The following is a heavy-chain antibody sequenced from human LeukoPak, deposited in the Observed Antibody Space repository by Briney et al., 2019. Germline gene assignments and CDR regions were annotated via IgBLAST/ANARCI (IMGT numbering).Heavy chain of an antibody. CDR2: INPVGSSI. D-gene: IGHD1-14*01. J-gene: IGHJ4*02. V-gene: IGHV3-74*01. CDR1: GFTLSRYW. Sequence: PGGSLRLSCAASGFTLSRYWMHWVRQLPGRGLGWVGRINPVGSSITYRDSVKGRFTISRDNAKNTLYLQMDSLRAEDTGVYYCARSNQADDYWGQGTLVTVSS. CDR3: ARSNQADDY.